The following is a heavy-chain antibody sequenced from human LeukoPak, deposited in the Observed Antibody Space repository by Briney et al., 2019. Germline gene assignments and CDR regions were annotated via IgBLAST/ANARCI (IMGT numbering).Heavy chain of an antibody. CDR1: GFTVSSNY. CDR3: ARASGSNRLDY. V-gene: IGHV3-53*01. D-gene: IGHD1-26*01. Sequence: PGGSLRLSCAASGFTVSSNYMSWVRQAPGKGLEWVSVIYSGGSTYYADSVKGRFTISRDNAKKYLYLQISGLRAEDMALYYCARASGSNRLDYWGQGTLVTVSS. J-gene: IGHJ4*02. CDR2: IYSGGST.